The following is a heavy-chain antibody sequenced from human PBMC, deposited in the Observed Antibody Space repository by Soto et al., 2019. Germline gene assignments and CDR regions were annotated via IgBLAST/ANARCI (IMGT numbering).Heavy chain of an antibody. V-gene: IGHV3-23*01. D-gene: IGHD2-15*01. CDR2: ITAGGGT. CDR3: APHVSCSGGSCQYDAFAI. J-gene: IGHJ3*02. Sequence: EVQVLESGGGLVQPGGSLRLSCEGSEFTVSGHAMTWIRQAPGKGPEWVSTITAGGGTYYADSVKGRFAMSRDTSENTXXLQMNSLGAEDTAAYYCAPHVSCSGGSCQYDAFAIRGQGTMVTVSS. CDR1: EFTVSGHA.